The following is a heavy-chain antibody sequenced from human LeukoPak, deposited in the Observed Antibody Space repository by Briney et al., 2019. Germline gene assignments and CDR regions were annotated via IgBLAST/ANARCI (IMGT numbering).Heavy chain of an antibody. CDR3: ARLYSGSYGGFDY. D-gene: IGHD1-26*01. V-gene: IGHV3-30*02. J-gene: IGHJ4*02. Sequence: GGSLRLSCAASGFTFSSNGMHWVRQAPGKGLEWVAFIRYDGSNEYYADSVKGRFIISRDNAKNSLYLQMNSLRAEDTAVYYCARLYSGSYGGFDYWGQGTLVTVSS. CDR2: IRYDGSNE. CDR1: GFTFSSNG.